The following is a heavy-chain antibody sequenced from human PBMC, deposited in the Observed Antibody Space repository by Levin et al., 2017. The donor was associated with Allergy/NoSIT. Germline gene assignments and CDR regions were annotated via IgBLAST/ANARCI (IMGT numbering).Heavy chain of an antibody. Sequence: GESLKISCAASGFTFRSYAMSWVRQAPGKGLEWVSDISGSGGATYYADSVKGRFTISRDNSKNTLYLQMNSLRDEDTAVYYCAKGGAAVRPRVLFDPWGQGTLVTVSS. CDR1: GFTFRSYA. V-gene: IGHV3-23*01. CDR3: AKGGAAVRPRVLFDP. D-gene: IGHD6-13*01. J-gene: IGHJ5*02. CDR2: ISGSGGAT.